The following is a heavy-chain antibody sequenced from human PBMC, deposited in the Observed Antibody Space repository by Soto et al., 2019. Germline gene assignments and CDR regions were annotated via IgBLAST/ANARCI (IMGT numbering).Heavy chain of an antibody. J-gene: IGHJ6*04. D-gene: IGHD2-15*01. CDR1: GFTVSSKY. CDR3: ARDDVLCDGGRCYGVPLDV. Sequence: EVQLVESGGGLVQPGGSLRLSCAASGFTVSSKYMSWVRQAPGKGLEWDSLIQSGGPTYYADSVKGRFTISRDTSENTVHLQMDSLRAEETAVYYCARDDVLCDGGRCYGVPLDVWGKGTKVTVSS. CDR2: IQSGGPT. V-gene: IGHV3-66*01.